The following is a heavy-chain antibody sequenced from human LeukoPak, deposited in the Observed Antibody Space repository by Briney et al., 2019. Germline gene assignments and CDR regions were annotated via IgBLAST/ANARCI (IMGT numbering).Heavy chain of an antibody. Sequence: PGGSLRLSCAASGFTFSSYAVSWVRQAPGKGLEWVSAISGSGGSTYYADSVKGRFTISRDNSKNTLYLQMNSLRAEDTALYFCARSYSSSWHYFDYWGQGTLVTVSS. V-gene: IGHV3-23*01. D-gene: IGHD6-13*01. CDR1: GFTFSSYA. CDR3: ARSYSSSWHYFDY. CDR2: ISGSGGST. J-gene: IGHJ4*02.